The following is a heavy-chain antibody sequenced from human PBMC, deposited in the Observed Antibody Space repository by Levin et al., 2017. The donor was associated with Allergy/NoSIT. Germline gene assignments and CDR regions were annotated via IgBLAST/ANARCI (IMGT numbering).Heavy chain of an antibody. J-gene: IGHJ4*02. CDR3: ARVRGSRAYGADFDS. CDR1: GDSIIGSDDF. CDR2: ISYSGNT. Sequence: SQTLSLTCSVSGDSIIGSDDFWGWLRQPPGEGLEWIGSISYSGNTYYNASLQSRVTIAVDTSRNQFFLKLMSLTAADTAVYFCARVRGSRAYGADFDSWGQGTLVTVSS. D-gene: IGHD5-12*01. V-gene: IGHV4-39*01.